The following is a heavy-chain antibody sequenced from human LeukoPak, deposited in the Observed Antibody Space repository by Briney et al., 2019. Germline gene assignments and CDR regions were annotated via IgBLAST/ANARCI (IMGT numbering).Heavy chain of an antibody. D-gene: IGHD2/OR15-2a*01. J-gene: IGHJ3*02. CDR2: IYYSGST. V-gene: IGHV4-61*01. CDR3: ARDTRFYDPNAFDI. CDR1: GGSISSSSYY. Sequence: SETLSLTCTVSGGSISSSSYYWGWIRQPPGKGLEWIGYIYYSGSTNYNPSLKSRVTISVDTSKNQFSLKLSSVTAADTAVYYCARDTRFYDPNAFDIWGQGTMVTVSS.